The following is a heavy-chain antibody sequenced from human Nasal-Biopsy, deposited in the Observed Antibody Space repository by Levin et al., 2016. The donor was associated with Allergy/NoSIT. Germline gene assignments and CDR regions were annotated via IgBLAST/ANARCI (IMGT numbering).Heavy chain of an antibody. D-gene: IGHD2-21*01. CDR1: GGSIGGHF. J-gene: IGHJ5*02. Sequence: SETLSLTCTVSGGSIGGHFWSWIRQSAGKGLEWIGRIYYADATYNPSFSGRVTMSVDTSKNQLSLSLTSVTAADTAIYYCAKNIIPAYCGLGVCSNHNWFDPWGQGALVTVSS. CDR3: AKNIIPAYCGLGVCSNHNWFDP. V-gene: IGHV4-4*07. CDR2: IYYADA.